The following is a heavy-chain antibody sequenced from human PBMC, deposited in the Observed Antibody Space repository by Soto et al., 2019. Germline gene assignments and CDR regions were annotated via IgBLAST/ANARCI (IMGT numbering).Heavy chain of an antibody. V-gene: IGHV4-34*01. J-gene: IGHJ6*02. CDR3: ARRREDGVNSGVDV. Sequence: QVQLQQWGAGLLKPSETLSLTCAVYGGSFSGYYWSWIRQPPGKGLEWIGEINHSGSTIYNPSLKSRVTISVDTSKNQFSLKLSSVTAADMAVYYCARRREDGVNSGVDVWGQGTTVTVSS. CDR1: GGSFSGYY. CDR2: INHSGST. D-gene: IGHD4-17*01.